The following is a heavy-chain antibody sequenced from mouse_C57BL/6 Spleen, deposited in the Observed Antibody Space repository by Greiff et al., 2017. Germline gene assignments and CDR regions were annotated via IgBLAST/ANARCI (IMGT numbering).Heavy chain of an antibody. CDR2: IDPSDSYT. J-gene: IGHJ2*01. V-gene: IGHV1-69*01. CDR1: GYTFTSYW. CDR3: SISATVVGD. Sequence: VQLQQPGAELVMPGASVKLSCKASGYTFTSYWMHWVKQRPGQGLEWIGEIDPSDSYTNYNQKFKGKSTLAVDNTSSTAYMQFSSLTSEDAAVYSCSISATVVGDWGQGTTLTVSS. D-gene: IGHD6-1*01.